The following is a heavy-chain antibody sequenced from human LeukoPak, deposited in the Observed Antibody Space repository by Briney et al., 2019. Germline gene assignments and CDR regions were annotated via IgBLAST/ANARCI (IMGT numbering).Heavy chain of an antibody. CDR2: INHSGST. J-gene: IGHJ4*02. V-gene: IGHV4-34*01. D-gene: IGHD3-9*01. Sequence: SETLSLTCAVYGVPFSGYYLPWLRQPPGKGLEGVGEINHSGSTNYNPSLKSQVTISIDASKRHFCLRLSSVTAADTAVDYRARVPSTHYNILTGYYYCDYWGRGTLVRVSS. CDR3: ARVPSTHYNILTGYYYCDY. CDR1: GVPFSGYY.